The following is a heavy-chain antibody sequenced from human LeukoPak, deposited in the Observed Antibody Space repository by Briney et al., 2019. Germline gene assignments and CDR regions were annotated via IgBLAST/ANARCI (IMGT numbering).Heavy chain of an antibody. V-gene: IGHV3-20*04. J-gene: IGHJ4*02. CDR2: MNWNGGST. CDR1: GFTFDDYG. Sequence: GGSLRLSCAASGFTFDDYGMSWVPQAPRKGVGWVSGMNWNGGSTGYADSVKGRFTISRDNAKNSLYLQMNSLRAEDTALYYCARDSIYYDSSGYPSWGQGTLVTVSS. D-gene: IGHD3-22*01. CDR3: ARDSIYYDSSGYPS.